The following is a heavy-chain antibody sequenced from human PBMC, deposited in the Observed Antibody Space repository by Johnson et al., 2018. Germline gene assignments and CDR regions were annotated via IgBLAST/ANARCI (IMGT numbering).Heavy chain of an antibody. D-gene: IGHD1-26*01. CDR2: MNPNSGNT. CDR3: ANGTSRYMDV. J-gene: IGHJ6*03. CDR1: GYTFTSYD. Sequence: QVQLVQSGAEVKKXGASVKVXCKASGYTFTSYDINWVRQATGQGLEWMGWMNPNSGNTGYAQKFQGRVTMTRNPSISTAYMELSSLGSEETAVYHCANGTSRYMDVWGKGTTVTVSS. V-gene: IGHV1-8*01.